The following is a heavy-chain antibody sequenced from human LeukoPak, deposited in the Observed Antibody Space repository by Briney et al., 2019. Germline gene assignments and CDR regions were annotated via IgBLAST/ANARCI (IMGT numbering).Heavy chain of an antibody. CDR1: GFKFRSYT. CDR2: FSGNGRTT. D-gene: IGHD3-9*01. CDR3: VKEIDTIFCDS. Sequence: GGSLRLSCAASGFKFRSYTMHWVRQAPGKGLEWVSLFSGNGRTTYYADSVRGRFTISRDNSKNSVYLQLNSLRSEDTAVYYCVKEIDTIFCDSGGQGTGVSVPS. J-gene: IGHJ4*02. V-gene: IGHV3-43*01.